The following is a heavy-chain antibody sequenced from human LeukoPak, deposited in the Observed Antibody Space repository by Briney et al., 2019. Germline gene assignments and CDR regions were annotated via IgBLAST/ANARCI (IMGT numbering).Heavy chain of an antibody. V-gene: IGHV5-10-1*01. CDR2: IDPSDSYT. Sequence: GESLRISCKGSGYRFTSYWISWVRQMPGKGLEWMGRIDPSDSYTNYSPSFQGHVTISADKSISTAYLQWSSLKASDTAMYYCARFPLNYYDSSGYSPPLLNYYYYGMDVWGQGTTVTVSS. D-gene: IGHD3-22*01. J-gene: IGHJ6*02. CDR3: ARFPLNYYDSSGYSPPLLNYYYYGMDV. CDR1: GYRFTSYW.